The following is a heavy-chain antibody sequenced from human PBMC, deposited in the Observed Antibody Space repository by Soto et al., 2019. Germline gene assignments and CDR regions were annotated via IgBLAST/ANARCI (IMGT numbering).Heavy chain of an antibody. CDR1: GYSFSDNQ. CDR3: ARKHSLDYIRWGLDP. V-gene: IGHV1-2*02. J-gene: IGHJ5*02. D-gene: IGHD4-4*01. CDR2: INPKSDDT. Sequence: ASLKVSCKASGYSFSDNQIHFLRRAPGQGLEWMGRINPKSDDTNYAQKFQGRVTMTRDTSIDTAYLELTGLTSDDTAIYYCARKHSLDYIRWGLDPWGQGTLVTVSS.